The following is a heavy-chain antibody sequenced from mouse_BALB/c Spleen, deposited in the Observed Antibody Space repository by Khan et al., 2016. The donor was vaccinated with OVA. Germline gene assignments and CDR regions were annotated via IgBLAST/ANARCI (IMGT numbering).Heavy chain of an antibody. CDR2: ISYSDST. CDR3: ARGNYYGYAMDY. V-gene: IGHV3-2*02. Sequence: EVQLQESGPGLVKPSQSLSLTCTVTGYSITSNYAWNWIRQFPGNKLEWMGYISYSDSTSYKPSLKSRISITRDTSKNQFFLQLNSVTTEDTATYYCARGNYYGYAMDYWGQGTSVTVSS. CDR1: GYSITSNYA. J-gene: IGHJ4*01. D-gene: IGHD1-1*01.